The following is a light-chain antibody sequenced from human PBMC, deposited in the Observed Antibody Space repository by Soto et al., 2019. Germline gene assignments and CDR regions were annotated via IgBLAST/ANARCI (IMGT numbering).Light chain of an antibody. Sequence: QSALTQPRSVSGSPGQSVTISCTGTSSDVGGYNYVSWYQQRPGKAPKLMIYDVNQRPSGVPDRFSGSKSGNTASLTISGLQADDEADYYCCSYAGSYTFVFGTGTKVTVL. V-gene: IGLV2-11*01. J-gene: IGLJ1*01. CDR2: DVN. CDR3: CSYAGSYTFV. CDR1: SSDVGGYNY.